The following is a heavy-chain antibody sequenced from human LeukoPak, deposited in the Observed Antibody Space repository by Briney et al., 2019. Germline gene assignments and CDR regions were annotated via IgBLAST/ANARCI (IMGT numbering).Heavy chain of an antibody. Sequence: PSETLSLTCTVSGGSISSYYWSWIRQPAGKGLEWIGRIYTSGSTNYNPSLKSRVTMSVDTSKNQFSLKLSSVTAADTAVYYCARDEGPVLRYFDWLPFDYWGQGTLVTVSS. CDR2: IYTSGST. J-gene: IGHJ4*02. D-gene: IGHD3-9*01. V-gene: IGHV4-4*07. CDR1: GGSISSYY. CDR3: ARDEGPVLRYFDWLPFDY.